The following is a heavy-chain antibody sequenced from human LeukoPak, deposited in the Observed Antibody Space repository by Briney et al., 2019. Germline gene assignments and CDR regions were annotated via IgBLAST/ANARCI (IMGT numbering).Heavy chain of an antibody. V-gene: IGHV1-2*06. D-gene: IGHD2-21*02. J-gene: IGHJ4*02. Sequence: ASVTVSCKASGYTFTGYYVHWVRQAPGQGLEWMGRINPNSGDTNYAQKFRGRVTMTRDTSISTAYMELSRLRSDDTAVYYCARDYCGGDCFPDYWGQGTLVTVSS. CDR2: INPNSGDT. CDR3: ARDYCGGDCFPDY. CDR1: GYTFTGYY.